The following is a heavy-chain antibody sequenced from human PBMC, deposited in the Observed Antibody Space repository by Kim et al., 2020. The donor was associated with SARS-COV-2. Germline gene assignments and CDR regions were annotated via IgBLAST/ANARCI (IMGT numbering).Heavy chain of an antibody. V-gene: IGHV3-9*01. D-gene: IGHD3-10*01. CDR2: ISCDGGTI. J-gene: IGHJ6*01. Sequence: GGSLRLSCAASGFTFSDYAMHWVRQAPGKGLEWVAGISCDGGTIDYADSVKGRFTISRDNAKNSLYLQMNSLRTEDTAVYYCAKYPCTRFQGVMYSYYG. CDR3: AKYPCTRFQGVMYSYYG. CDR1: GFTFSDYA.